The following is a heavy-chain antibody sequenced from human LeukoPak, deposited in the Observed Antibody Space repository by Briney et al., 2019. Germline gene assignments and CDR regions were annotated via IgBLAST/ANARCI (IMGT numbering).Heavy chain of an antibody. J-gene: IGHJ6*03. D-gene: IGHD4-17*01. Sequence: SVKVSCKASGGTFSSYAISWVRQAPGQGLEWMGGIIPIFGTANYAQKFQGRVTITTDESTRTAYMELSSLRSEDTAVYYCASGSTVTPSYSYYMDVWGKGTTVTVSS. V-gene: IGHV1-69*05. CDR2: IIPIFGTA. CDR3: ASGSTVTPSYSYYMDV. CDR1: GGTFSSYA.